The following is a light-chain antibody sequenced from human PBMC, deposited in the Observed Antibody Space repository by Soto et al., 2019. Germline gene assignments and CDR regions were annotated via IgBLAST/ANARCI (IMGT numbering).Light chain of an antibody. CDR3: CSYAGSYTFVV. V-gene: IGLV2-11*01. CDR2: DVS. CDR1: SSDVGGYNY. J-gene: IGLJ1*01. Sequence: QSVLTQPRSVSGSPGQSVTISCTGTSSDVGGYNYVSWYQQHPGKAPKLMIYDVSKRPSGVPDRFSGSKSGNTASLTISGLQAEDEADYYCCSYAGSYTFVVFGTRTKVTVL.